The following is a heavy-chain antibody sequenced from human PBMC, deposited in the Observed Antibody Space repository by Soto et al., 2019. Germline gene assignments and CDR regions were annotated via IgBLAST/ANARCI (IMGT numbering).Heavy chain of an antibody. CDR1: GFTFSDYY. D-gene: IGHD2-2*01. Sequence: GGSLRLSXAASGFTFSDYYMSWIRQAPGKGLEWVSYISSSGSTIYYADSVKGRFTISRDNAKNSLYLQMNSLRAEDTAVYYCARAPGDCSSTSCYYYYGMDVWGQGTTVTVSS. V-gene: IGHV3-11*01. CDR2: ISSSGSTI. J-gene: IGHJ6*02. CDR3: ARAPGDCSSTSCYYYYGMDV.